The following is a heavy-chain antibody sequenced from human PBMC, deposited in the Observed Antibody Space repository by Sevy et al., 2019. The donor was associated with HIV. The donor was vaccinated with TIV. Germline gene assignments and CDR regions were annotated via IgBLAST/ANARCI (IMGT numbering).Heavy chain of an antibody. V-gene: IGHV1-46*03. Sequence: ASVKVSCEASGYTFTSYYTHWVRQAPGQGLEWMGIINPSGGSTSYAQKFQGRVTMTRDTSTSTVYMELSSLRSEDTAVYYCAREGSSSSKFTWFDPWGQGTLVTVSS. CDR1: GYTFTSYY. CDR3: AREGSSSSKFTWFDP. J-gene: IGHJ5*02. D-gene: IGHD6-6*01. CDR2: INPSGGST.